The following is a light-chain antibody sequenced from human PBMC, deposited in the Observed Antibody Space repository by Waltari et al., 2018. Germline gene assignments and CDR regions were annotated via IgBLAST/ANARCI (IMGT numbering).Light chain of an antibody. CDR3: QQYDGSVVT. CDR1: QNITGSW. J-gene: IGKJ4*01. CDR2: GDS. Sequence: EIILTQSPGTLSVSPGEIVTVSCMASQNITGSWLTWYHQKPGQATRLLISGDSNRAPGISYRFSGSGSGTDFTLTISRLEPEDSAVYYCQQYDGSVVTFGGGTKVESK. V-gene: IGKV3-20*01.